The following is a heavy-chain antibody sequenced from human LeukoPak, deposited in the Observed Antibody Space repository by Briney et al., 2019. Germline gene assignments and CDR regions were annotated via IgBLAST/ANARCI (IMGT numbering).Heavy chain of an antibody. CDR2: ISGSGGST. J-gene: IGHJ6*03. Sequence: GGSLRLSCAASGFTFSSYAMSWVRQAPGKGLEWVSAISGSGGSTYYADSVKGRFTISRDNSKNTLYLQMNSLRAEDTAVYYCAKDGLELLEYYYYMDVWGKGTTVTVSS. V-gene: IGHV3-23*01. CDR1: GFTFSSYA. CDR3: AKDGLELLEYYYYMDV. D-gene: IGHD1-7*01.